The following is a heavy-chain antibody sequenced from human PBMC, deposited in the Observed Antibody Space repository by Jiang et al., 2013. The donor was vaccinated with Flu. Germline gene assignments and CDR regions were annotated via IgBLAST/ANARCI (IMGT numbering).Heavy chain of an antibody. CDR3: AEVEVWGYSYGPFEY. V-gene: IGHV1-69*06. CDR1: GGSFSSYA. D-gene: IGHD5-18*01. J-gene: IGHJ4*03. Sequence: GAEVKKPGSSVKVSCKASGGSFSSYAINWVRQAPGQGLEWMGGINPIFGTTDYAQKFQGRVTITADKSTSTAYMDLSSLRSEDTAIYYCAEVEVWGYSYGPFEYVGPGTLV. CDR2: INPIFGTT.